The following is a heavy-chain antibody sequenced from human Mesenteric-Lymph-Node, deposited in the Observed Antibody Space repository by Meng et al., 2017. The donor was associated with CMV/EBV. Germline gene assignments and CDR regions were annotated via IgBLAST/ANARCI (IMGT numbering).Heavy chain of an antibody. CDR1: GFSFGNYA. CDR2: ISDTGSST. CDR3: AKRGLVVRFEEWFLDY. D-gene: IGHD2-21*01. Sequence: GESLKISCAGSGFSFGNYAMSWVRRAPGKGLEWVAGISDTGSSTYYADSVRGRFTIFRDNSKGMVYLQMNSLGAEDTATYYCAKRGLVVRFEEWFLDYWGQGTLVTVSS. J-gene: IGHJ4*02. V-gene: IGHV3-23*01.